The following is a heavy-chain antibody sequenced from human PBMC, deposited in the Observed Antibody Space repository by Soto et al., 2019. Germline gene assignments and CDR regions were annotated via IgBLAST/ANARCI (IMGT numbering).Heavy chain of an antibody. Sequence: SETLSLTCTVSGGSISSGGYYWSWIRQHPGKGLEWIGYIYYSGSTYYNPSLKSRVTISVDTSKNQFSLKLSSVTAADTAVYYCARGSSGSYLVWFDPWGQGTLVTVSS. CDR3: ARGSSGSYLVWFDP. CDR1: GGSISSGGYY. J-gene: IGHJ5*02. V-gene: IGHV4-31*03. CDR2: IYYSGST. D-gene: IGHD3-10*01.